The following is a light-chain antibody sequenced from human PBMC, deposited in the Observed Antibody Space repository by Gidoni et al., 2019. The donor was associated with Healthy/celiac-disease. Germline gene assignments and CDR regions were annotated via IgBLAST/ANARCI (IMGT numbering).Light chain of an antibody. CDR1: QSVSRSY. Sequence: EIVLTQSPATLSLSPGERATLSCGASQSVSRSYLAWYQQKPGLAPRLLIYDASSRATGIPDRFSGRGSGTDFTLTISRLEPEDCAVYYCQQYGSSPATFGQGTRLEIK. CDR2: DAS. J-gene: IGKJ5*01. CDR3: QQYGSSPAT. V-gene: IGKV3D-20*01.